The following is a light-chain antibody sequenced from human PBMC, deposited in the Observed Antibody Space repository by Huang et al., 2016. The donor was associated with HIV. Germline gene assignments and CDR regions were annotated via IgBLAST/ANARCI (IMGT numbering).Light chain of an antibody. J-gene: IGKJ1*01. V-gene: IGKV1-27*01. CDR2: VAS. CDR3: QKYDSAPRT. CDR1: QVIGNS. Sequence: DIQMTQSPSSLSAFVGDTVNITCRASQVIGNSLAWYQQKPGRPPKLLIYVASTFQSGVPSRFNGSGSGTDFTLTISNLQTEDVATYYCQKYDSAPRTFGQGTRV.